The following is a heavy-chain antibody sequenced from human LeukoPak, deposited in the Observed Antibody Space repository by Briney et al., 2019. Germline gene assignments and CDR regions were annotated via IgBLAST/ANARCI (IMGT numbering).Heavy chain of an antibody. V-gene: IGHV3-11*01. Sequence: GGSLRLSFAASGFTFSDYYMSWIRQAPGKRLEWVSYISSSGSTIYYADSVKGRFTISRDNAKNSLYLQMNSLRAEDTAVYYCARVTYYYDSSGYYENLNQFDYWGQGPLVTVSS. CDR2: ISSSGSTI. CDR1: GFTFSDYY. CDR3: ARVTYYYDSSGYYENLNQFDY. D-gene: IGHD3-22*01. J-gene: IGHJ4*02.